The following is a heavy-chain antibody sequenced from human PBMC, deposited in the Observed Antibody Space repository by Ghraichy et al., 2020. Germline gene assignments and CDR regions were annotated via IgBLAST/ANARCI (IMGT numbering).Heavy chain of an antibody. J-gene: IGHJ4*02. CDR3: ARDCGAYSGYDSHFDY. V-gene: IGHV4-61*02. CDR1: GGSISSGSYY. CDR2: IYTSGST. Sequence: SETLSLTCTVSGGSISSGSYYWSWIRQPAGKGLEWIGRIYTSGSTNYNPSLKSRVTISVDTSKNQFSLKLSSVTAADTAVYYCARDCGAYSGYDSHFDYWGQGTLVTVSS. D-gene: IGHD5-12*01.